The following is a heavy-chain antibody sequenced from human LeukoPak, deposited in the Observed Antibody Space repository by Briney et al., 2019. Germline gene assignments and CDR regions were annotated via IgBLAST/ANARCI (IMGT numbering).Heavy chain of an antibody. CDR2: ISGSGGST. CDR1: GFTFSSYA. V-gene: IGHV3-23*01. CDR3: AKDLSRWLQWYYFDY. J-gene: IGHJ4*02. D-gene: IGHD5-24*01. Sequence: GGSLRLSCAASGFTFSSYAMSWVRQTPGKGLEWVSAISGSGGSTYYADSVKGRFTISRDNSKNTLYLQMNSLRAEDTAVYYCAKDLSRWLQWYYFDYWGQGTLVTVSS.